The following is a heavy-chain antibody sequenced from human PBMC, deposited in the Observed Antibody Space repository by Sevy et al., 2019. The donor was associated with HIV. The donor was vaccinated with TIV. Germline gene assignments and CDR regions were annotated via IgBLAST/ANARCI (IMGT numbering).Heavy chain of an antibody. CDR1: GYIFTDYY. CDR2: IDPDGGAT. J-gene: IGHJ4*02. D-gene: IGHD6-13*01. V-gene: IGHV1-2*06. CDR3: AKYGTTAAAHFDS. Sequence: ASVKVSCKTSGYIFTDYYLHWVRQAPGQGLEWMGRIDPDGGATNYAQNFQGRVTMTRDRSITTAYMEGSGLGSDDTAVYYCAKYGTTAAAHFDSLGQGTLVTVSS.